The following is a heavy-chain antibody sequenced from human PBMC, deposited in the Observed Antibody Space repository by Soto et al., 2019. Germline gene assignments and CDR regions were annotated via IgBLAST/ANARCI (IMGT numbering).Heavy chain of an antibody. V-gene: IGHV1-46*01. Sequence: GASVKVSCKASGYTFTSYYMHWVRQAPGQGLEWMGIINPSGGSTSYAQKFQGRVTMTEDTSTDTAYMELSSLRSEDTAVYYCATGPYGSGSYYNLYFQHWGQGTLVTVSS. CDR1: GYTFTSYY. J-gene: IGHJ1*01. D-gene: IGHD3-10*01. CDR2: INPSGGST. CDR3: ATGPYGSGSYYNLYFQH.